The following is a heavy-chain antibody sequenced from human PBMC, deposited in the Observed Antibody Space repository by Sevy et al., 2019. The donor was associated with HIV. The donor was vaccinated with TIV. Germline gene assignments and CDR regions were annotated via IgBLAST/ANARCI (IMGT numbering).Heavy chain of an antibody. Sequence: GGSLRLSCAASGFSLTTSDMHWVRQAPGKGLEWVAYVRNDGSNKYYADSVRDRVTISRDSPKNTLYLQMNSLRDEDTAIYYCARGRKTTEEWLEELDYYYGLDVWGQGTTVTVSS. CDR3: ARGRKTTEEWLEELDYYYGLDV. J-gene: IGHJ6*02. CDR2: VRNDGSNK. CDR1: GFSLTTSD. D-gene: IGHD2-8*01. V-gene: IGHV3-30*02.